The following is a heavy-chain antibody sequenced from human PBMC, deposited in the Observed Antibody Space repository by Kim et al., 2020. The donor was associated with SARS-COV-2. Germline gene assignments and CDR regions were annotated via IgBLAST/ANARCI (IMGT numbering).Heavy chain of an antibody. D-gene: IGHD2-8*02. Sequence: GGSLRLSCAASGFTFSSYAMSWVRQAPGKGLEWVSAISGSGGSTYYADSVKGRFTISRDNSKNTLYLQMNSLRAEDTAVYYCAKGVGSGKVLGYFDYWGQGTLVTVSS. J-gene: IGHJ4*02. CDR3: AKGVGSGKVLGYFDY. V-gene: IGHV3-23*01. CDR2: ISGSGGST. CDR1: GFTFSSYA.